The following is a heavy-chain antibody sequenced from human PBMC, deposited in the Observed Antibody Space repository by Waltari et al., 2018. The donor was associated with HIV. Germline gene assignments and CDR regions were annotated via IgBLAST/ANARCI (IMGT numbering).Heavy chain of an antibody. CDR2: MNPNSGHT. CDR3: ARSRSGGFAPRFDY. Sequence: QVQLVQTGAEVKELGTSVRVSCKASGYTFIGYDIHWVRQAAGQGLEWMGWMNPNSGHTGYEQSFQGRVIMTRNISIDTAYMELTSLKFEDTAVYFCARSRSGGFAPRFDYWGQGALVTVSS. D-gene: IGHD5-12*01. V-gene: IGHV1-8*01. J-gene: IGHJ4*02. CDR1: GYTFIGYD.